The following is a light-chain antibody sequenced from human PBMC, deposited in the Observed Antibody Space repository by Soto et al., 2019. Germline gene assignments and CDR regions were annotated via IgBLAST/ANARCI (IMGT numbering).Light chain of an antibody. CDR1: QGISNF. CDR2: AAS. J-gene: IGKJ3*01. CDR3: QQLNSYT. Sequence: DIPLTQSPSFLSASVGDRVTITCRASQGISNFLAWYQQKPGKTPKVLIYAASTLQSGVPPRFSGSGSGTEFTLTITSLQPEDFATYYCQQLNSYTFGPGTKVDIK. V-gene: IGKV1-9*01.